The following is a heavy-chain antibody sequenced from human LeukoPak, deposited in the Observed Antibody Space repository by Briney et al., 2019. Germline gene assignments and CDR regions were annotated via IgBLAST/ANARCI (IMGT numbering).Heavy chain of an antibody. V-gene: IGHV1-2*02. CDR3: ARYPDYYYYMDV. CDR1: GYTFTGYY. J-gene: IGHJ6*03. CDR2: INPNSGGT. Sequence: ASVKVSCKASGYTFTGYYMHWVRQAPGQGLEWMGWINPNSGGTDCAQKFQGRVTMTRDTSISTAYMELSRLRSDDTAVYYCARYPDYYYYMDVWGKGTTVTVSS.